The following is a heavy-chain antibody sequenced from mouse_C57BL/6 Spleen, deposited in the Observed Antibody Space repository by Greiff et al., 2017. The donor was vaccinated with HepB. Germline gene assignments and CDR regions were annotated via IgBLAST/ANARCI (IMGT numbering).Heavy chain of an antibody. V-gene: IGHV3-6*01. D-gene: IGHD2-1*01. J-gene: IGHJ4*01. CDR2: ISYDGSN. Sequence: EVQLQQSGPGLVKPSQSLSLTCSVTGYSITSVYYWNWIRQFPGNKLEWMGYISYDGSNNYNPSLKNRISITRDTSKNQFFLKLNSLTTEDTATYYCARGLYGNYVGMDYWGQGTSVTVSS. CDR1: GYSITSVYY. CDR3: ARGLYGNYVGMDY.